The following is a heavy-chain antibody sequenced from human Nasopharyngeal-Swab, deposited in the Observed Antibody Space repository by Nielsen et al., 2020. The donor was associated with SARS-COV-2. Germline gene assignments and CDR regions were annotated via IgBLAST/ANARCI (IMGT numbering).Heavy chain of an antibody. CDR1: GYTFANYG. J-gene: IGHJ4*02. CDR3: ARGNGWYPDH. V-gene: IGHV1-18*01. CDR2: LSVYNGNT. Sequence: ASVKVSCKASGYTFANYGVSWVRHAPGQGLEWMGWLSVYNGNTGYAQNFQGRVTMTTDTSTNTDYLELRSLRSDDTAVYYCARGNGWYPDHWGQGTLVTVAS. D-gene: IGHD6-19*01.